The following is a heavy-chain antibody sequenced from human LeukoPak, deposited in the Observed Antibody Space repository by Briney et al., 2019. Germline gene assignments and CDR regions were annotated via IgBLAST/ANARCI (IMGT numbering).Heavy chain of an antibody. V-gene: IGHV3-23*01. J-gene: IGHJ4*02. CDR2: ISGSGGST. CDR1: GFTFSSYA. CDR3: ARDHSSGYYGY. D-gene: IGHD3-22*01. Sequence: GGSLRLSCAASGFTFSSYAMSWVRQAPGKGLEWVSAISGSGGSTYYADSVKGRFTISRDNSKNTLYLQMNSLRAEDTAVYNCARDHSSGYYGYWGQGTLVTVSS.